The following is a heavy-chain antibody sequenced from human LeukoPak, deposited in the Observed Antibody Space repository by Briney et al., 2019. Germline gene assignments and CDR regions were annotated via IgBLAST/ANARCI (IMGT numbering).Heavy chain of an antibody. V-gene: IGHV4-59*01. CDR3: ARQRWYDILTGYYKVTGRRYFDL. J-gene: IGHJ2*01. CDR2: IYYSGST. Sequence: PSETLSLTCTVSGGSISSYYWSWIRQPPGKGLEYIGYIYYSGSTNYNPSLKSRLTISVDTSKNQFSLKLSSVTAADTAVYYCARQRWYDILTGYYKVTGRRYFDLWGRGTLVTVSS. CDR1: GGSISSYY. D-gene: IGHD3-9*01.